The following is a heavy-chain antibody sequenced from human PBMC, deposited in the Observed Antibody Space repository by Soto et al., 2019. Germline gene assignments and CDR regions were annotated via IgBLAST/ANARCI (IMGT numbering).Heavy chain of an antibody. D-gene: IGHD6-13*01. J-gene: IGHJ4*02. Sequence: SETLSLTCSFSGDSVTSNYLTWIRQSPEKGLEWIGYMHYTGFSHYNPSLKSRLTISVDKSKNQFTLQLTSVTVADTAVYYCATSFGKAWYTYWGQGTQVTVSS. CDR2: MHYTGFS. CDR1: GDSVTSNY. CDR3: ATSFGKAWYTY. V-gene: IGHV4-59*02.